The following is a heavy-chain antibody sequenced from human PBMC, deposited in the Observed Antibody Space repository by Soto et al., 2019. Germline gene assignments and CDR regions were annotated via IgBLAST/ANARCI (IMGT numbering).Heavy chain of an antibody. CDR1: GFTFSSYG. CDR2: ISTSSRYI. Sequence: EVQLVESGGGLVKPGGSLRLSCAASGFTFSSYGMNWVRQAPGKGLEWVSFISTSSRYIYYADSVKGRFTISTDNAKNSLYLHMNSLRAEDTAVYYCARHTGLLSPRFYDYWGQGTLVTVSS. V-gene: IGHV3-21*01. CDR3: ARHTGLLSPRFYDY. J-gene: IGHJ4*02. D-gene: IGHD3-10*01.